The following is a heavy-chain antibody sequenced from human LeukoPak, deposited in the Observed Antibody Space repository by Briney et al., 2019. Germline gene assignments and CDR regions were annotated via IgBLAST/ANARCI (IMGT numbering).Heavy chain of an antibody. CDR2: ISAYDSNT. CDR3: ARDLCTNATCPLFDY. Sequence: ASVKVSCKASGYTFTSYGISWLRQAPGQGLEWVGWISAYDSNTDYAQKFQGRVSVTTDTSTSTAYMELRSLRSDDTAVYYCARDLCTNATCPLFDYWGQGTLVTVSS. V-gene: IGHV1-18*04. D-gene: IGHD2-8*01. J-gene: IGHJ4*02. CDR1: GYTFTSYG.